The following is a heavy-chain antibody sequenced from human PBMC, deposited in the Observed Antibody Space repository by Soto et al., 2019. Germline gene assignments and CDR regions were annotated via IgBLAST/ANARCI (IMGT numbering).Heavy chain of an antibody. CDR2: ISGSGGSS. V-gene: IGHV3-23*01. CDR3: AKKSTDSSGYSDY. D-gene: IGHD2-2*01. Sequence: VQLLESGGGLVQPGGSRRLSCATSGFTVSNYAMSWVRQAPGKGLEWVSGISGSGGSSYYADSVKGRFTISRDNSKNTLNLQMDSLRAEDTAVYYCAKKSTDSSGYSDYWGQGTVVTVSS. J-gene: IGHJ4*02. CDR1: GFTVSNYA.